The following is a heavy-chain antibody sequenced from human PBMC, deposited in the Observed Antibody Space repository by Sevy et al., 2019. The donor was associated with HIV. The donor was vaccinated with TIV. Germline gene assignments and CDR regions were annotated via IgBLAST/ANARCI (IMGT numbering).Heavy chain of an antibody. CDR3: ARVGLEVREWWPLDY. Sequence: GGSLRLSCAASGFTFSSYSMNWVRQAPGKGLEWVSYISSSSSTIYYADSVKGRFTISRDNAKNSLYLQMNSLRDEDTAVYYCARVGLEVREWWPLDYWGQGTLVTVSS. J-gene: IGHJ4*02. CDR1: GFTFSSYS. D-gene: IGHD2-15*01. V-gene: IGHV3-48*02. CDR2: ISSSSSTI.